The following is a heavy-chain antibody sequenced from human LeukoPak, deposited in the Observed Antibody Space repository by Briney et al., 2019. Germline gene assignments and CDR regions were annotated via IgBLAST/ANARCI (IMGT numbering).Heavy chain of an antibody. CDR3: ARGLGYCSGGSCLRRAFDI. D-gene: IGHD2-15*01. J-gene: IGHJ3*02. Sequence: AGGSLRLSCTASGFTFGGYYMSWIRQAPGKGLEWVSFISSSGSTIYYADSMKGRFTISRDNAKNSVYLQMNSLRAEDTAVYYCARGLGYCSGGSCLRRAFDIWGQGTVVTVSS. CDR2: ISSSGSTI. CDR1: GFTFGGYY. V-gene: IGHV3-11*01.